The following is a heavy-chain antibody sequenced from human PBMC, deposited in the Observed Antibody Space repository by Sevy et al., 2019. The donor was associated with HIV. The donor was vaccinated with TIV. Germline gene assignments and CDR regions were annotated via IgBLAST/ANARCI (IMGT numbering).Heavy chain of an antibody. D-gene: IGHD1-26*01. CDR3: ARGAQGALDY. Sequence: GGSLRLSCEASGFSFSDYWMNWVRQAPGRGLEWVANIKEDGSDKNFKDSVKGRLTVSRDNAKNSVFLQSESLTVEDTAVYYCARGAQGALDYWGQGTQVTVSS. J-gene: IGHJ4*02. CDR1: GFSFSDYW. V-gene: IGHV3-7*01. CDR2: IKEDGSDK.